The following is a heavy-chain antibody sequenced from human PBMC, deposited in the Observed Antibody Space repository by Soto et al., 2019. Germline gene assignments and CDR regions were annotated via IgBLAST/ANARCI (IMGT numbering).Heavy chain of an antibody. CDR3: ARDLTPVDY. J-gene: IGHJ4*02. Sequence: QIQLVQSGAEVKKPGASVKVSCKASGYTFSSYHITWVRQAPGQGLEWMGWCSAYNGTTNYARNLQGRVTMTPDPSTSTAYIELRRLRTDNTAVYYCARDLTPVDYWGQGTLVTVSS. CDR1: GYTFSSYH. V-gene: IGHV1-18*01. CDR2: CSAYNGTT.